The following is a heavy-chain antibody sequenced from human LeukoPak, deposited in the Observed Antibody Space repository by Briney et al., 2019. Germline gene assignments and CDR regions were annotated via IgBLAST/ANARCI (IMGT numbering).Heavy chain of an antibody. V-gene: IGHV4-39*01. J-gene: IGHJ2*01. CDR1: GGSIRDSDYY. D-gene: IGHD7-27*01. CDR3: AKQLGRGAWSFDL. CDR2: IYYSGRT. Sequence: SETLSLTCTRSGGSIRDSDYYWGWIRQPPGKGLEWIATIYYSGRTYYNPSLKSRATISVDTPNNQFSLSLSSVTAADTAVYSCAKQLGRGAWSFDLWGRGTLVTVSS.